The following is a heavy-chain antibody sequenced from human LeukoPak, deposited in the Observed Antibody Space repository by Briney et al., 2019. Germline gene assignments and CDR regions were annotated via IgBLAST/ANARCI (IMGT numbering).Heavy chain of an antibody. V-gene: IGHV3-74*01. CDR3: AKLTRSGSYYFDY. D-gene: IGHD3-10*01. Sequence: GGSLRLSCAASGFTFRDYWMHWVRQAPGKGLVWVSRINADGSDTNYADSVKGRFTISRDNSKNTLYLQMNSLRAEDTAVYYCAKLTRSGSYYFDYWGQGTLVTVSS. CDR1: GFTFRDYW. CDR2: INADGSDT. J-gene: IGHJ4*02.